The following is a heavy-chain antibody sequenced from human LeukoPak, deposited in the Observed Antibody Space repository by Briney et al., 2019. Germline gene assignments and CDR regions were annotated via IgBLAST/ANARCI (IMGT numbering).Heavy chain of an antibody. Sequence: ASVKVSCKASGGTFSSYAISWVRQAPGQGLEWMGGIIPIFGTANYAQKFQGSVTITTDESTSTAYMELSSLRSEDTAVYYCARGITIFNWFDPWGQGTLVTVSS. CDR2: IIPIFGTA. CDR1: GGTFSSYA. V-gene: IGHV1-69*05. CDR3: ARGITIFNWFDP. D-gene: IGHD3-9*01. J-gene: IGHJ5*02.